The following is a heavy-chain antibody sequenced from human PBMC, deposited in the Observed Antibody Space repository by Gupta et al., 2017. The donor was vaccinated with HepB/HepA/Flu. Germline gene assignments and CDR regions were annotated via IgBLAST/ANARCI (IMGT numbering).Heavy chain of an antibody. CDR2: IYYSGSA. CDR3: ARHGLGGYYYYYYMDV. V-gene: IGHV4-39*01. D-gene: IGHD3-22*01. CDR1: GGSISSSSYY. J-gene: IGHJ6*03. Sequence: QLQLQESGPGLVKPSETLSLTCTVSGGSISSSSYYWGWIRPPPGKGLEWIGCIYYSGSAYYNPSLNSRVTISVDTSKNQFSLKLSSVTAADTAVCYCARHGLGGYYYYYYMDVWGKGTTVTVAS.